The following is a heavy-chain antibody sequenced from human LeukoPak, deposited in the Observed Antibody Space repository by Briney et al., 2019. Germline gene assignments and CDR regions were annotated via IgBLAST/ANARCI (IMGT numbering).Heavy chain of an antibody. V-gene: IGHV3-74*01. CDR3: ARGGSH. D-gene: IGHD3-16*01. J-gene: IGHJ4*02. Sequence: GGSLRLSCATSGFTLSSYWMHWVRQVPGKGPEWLSRINNDGVSTSYADSVKGRFTISRDNAKNSLYLQMNSLRAEDTAVYYCARGGSHWGQGTLVTVSS. CDR1: GFTLSSYW. CDR2: INNDGVST.